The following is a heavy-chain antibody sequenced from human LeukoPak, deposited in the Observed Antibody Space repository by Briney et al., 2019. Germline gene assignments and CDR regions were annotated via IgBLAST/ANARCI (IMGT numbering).Heavy chain of an antibody. CDR3: ARGPSAYPKCFDY. CDR2: IWYDGSDK. J-gene: IGHJ4*02. CDR1: GFNFSSFV. D-gene: IGHD5-12*01. V-gene: IGHV3-33*01. Sequence: GGSLKLSCAASGFNFSSFVMHWVRQAPGKGLEWVAVIWYDGSDKYYADSVKGRFTISRDNSKNTLYLQMNSLRAEDTAVYYCARGPSAYPKCFDYWGQGTLVTVSS.